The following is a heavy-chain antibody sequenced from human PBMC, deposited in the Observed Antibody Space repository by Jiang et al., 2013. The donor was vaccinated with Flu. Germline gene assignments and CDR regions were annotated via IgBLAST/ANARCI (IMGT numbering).Heavy chain of an antibody. Sequence: SGAEVKKPGSSVKVSCKASGDAFSSYAISWIRQTPGQGLEWLGVIMPIFDTTNYAQRFQGRVTITADKSTSTAYMELSSLSSEDTAVYYCAREGTGYSSSWFLAWGQGPWSPSPQ. CDR2: IMPIFDTT. J-gene: IGHJ1*01. CDR1: GDAFSSYA. D-gene: IGHD6-13*01. V-gene: IGHV1-69*06. CDR3: AREGTGYSSSWFLA.